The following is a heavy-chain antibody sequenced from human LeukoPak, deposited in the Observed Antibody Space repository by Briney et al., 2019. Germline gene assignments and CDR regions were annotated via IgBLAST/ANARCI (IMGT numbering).Heavy chain of an antibody. CDR2: IIPILGIA. Sequence: ASVKVSCKASGGTFISYAISWVRQAPGQGLEWMGRIIPILGIANYAQKFQGRVTITADKSTSTAYMELSSLRSEDTAVYYCAREPTTSNWFDPWGQGTLVTVSS. CDR3: AREPTTSNWFDP. J-gene: IGHJ5*02. V-gene: IGHV1-69*04. CDR1: GGTFISYA. D-gene: IGHD1-26*01.